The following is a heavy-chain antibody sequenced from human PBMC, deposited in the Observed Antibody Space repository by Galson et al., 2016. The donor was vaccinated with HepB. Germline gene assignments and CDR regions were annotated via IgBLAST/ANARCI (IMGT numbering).Heavy chain of an antibody. V-gene: IGHV2-5*01. CDR3: AQGIQAYCSSTNCHYAFDI. CDR1: EFSLRTSGVG. CDR2: ISWKDEQ. Sequence: PALVKPTQTLTLTCSFSEFSLRTSGVGVGWIRQPPGKALEWLALISWKDEQRYSPSLKSRLTSTKDTSKNQAVLTKTNLDSADTATYYGAQGIQAYCSSTNCHYAFDIWGQGTLVTVSS. J-gene: IGHJ3*02. D-gene: IGHD2-2*01.